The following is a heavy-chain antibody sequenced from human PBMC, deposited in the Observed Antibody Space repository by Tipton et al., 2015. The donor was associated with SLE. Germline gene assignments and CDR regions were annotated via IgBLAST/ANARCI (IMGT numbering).Heavy chain of an antibody. CDR3: APVAGDY. CDR2: IRYYGSNK. D-gene: IGHD6-19*01. V-gene: IGHV3-30*02. Sequence: SGFTFSSYGMHWVRQAPGKGLEWVAFIRYYGSNKYYADSVKGRFTISRDNSKNTLYLQMNSLRAEDTAVYYCAPVAGDYWGQGTLVTVSS. CDR1: GFTFSSYG. J-gene: IGHJ4*02.